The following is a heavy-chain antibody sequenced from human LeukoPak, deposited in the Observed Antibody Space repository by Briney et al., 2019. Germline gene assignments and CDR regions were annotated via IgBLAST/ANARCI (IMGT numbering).Heavy chain of an antibody. CDR1: GFTFSSHA. Sequence: GRSLRLSCAASGFTFSSHAMHWVRQAPGKGLEWVAVISYEASNQYYADSVRGRFTISRDNSKNTLSLQMNSLRDEDTALYYCARDYRVGCTSDDCHPIDYWGQGTLVTVSS. V-gene: IGHV3-30*01. CDR2: ISYEASNQ. CDR3: ARDYRVGCTSDDCHPIDY. J-gene: IGHJ4*02. D-gene: IGHD2-21*02.